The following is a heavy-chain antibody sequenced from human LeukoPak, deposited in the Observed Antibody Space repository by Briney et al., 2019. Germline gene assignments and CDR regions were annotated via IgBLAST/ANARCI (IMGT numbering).Heavy chain of an antibody. CDR2: ISWNSGSI. V-gene: IGHV3-9*01. D-gene: IGHD3-22*01. CDR3: AKDYHYDSSGYFDY. J-gene: IGHJ4*02. CDR1: GFTFDDYA. Sequence: GGSLRLSCAASGFTFDDYAMHWVRQAPGQGLEGVSGISWNSGSIRYADPAKGRFTISRDNAKNSLHLQMNSLRAEDTALYYCAKDYHYDSSGYFDYWGQGTLVTVSS.